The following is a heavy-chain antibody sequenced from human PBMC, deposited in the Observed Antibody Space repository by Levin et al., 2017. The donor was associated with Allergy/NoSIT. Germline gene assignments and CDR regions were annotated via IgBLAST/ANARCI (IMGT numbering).Heavy chain of an antibody. V-gene: IGHV4-61*02. CDR3: ARVLMGVKGQEAFDI. D-gene: IGHD3-10*01. CDR2: IYTSGST. J-gene: IGHJ3*02. CDR1: GGSISSGSYY. Sequence: SCPVPGGSISSGSYYWSWIRQPAGKGLEWIGRIYTSGSTNYNPSLKSRVTISVDTSKNQFSLKLSSVTAADTAVYYCARVLMGVKGQEAFDIWGQGTMVTVSS.